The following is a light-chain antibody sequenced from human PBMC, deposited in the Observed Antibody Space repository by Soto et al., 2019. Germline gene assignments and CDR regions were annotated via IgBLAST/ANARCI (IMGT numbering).Light chain of an antibody. V-gene: IGLV2-14*01. CDR2: EVS. CDR3: SSYTSSSTQV. Sequence: QSALTQPASVSGSPGQSITISCTGPSSDVCGYNYVSWYQQHPGKAPKLMIYEVSNRPSGVSNRFSGSKSGNTASLTLSGLQAEDEADYYCSSYTSSSTQVLGTGTKVTVL. CDR1: SSDVCGYNY. J-gene: IGLJ1*01.